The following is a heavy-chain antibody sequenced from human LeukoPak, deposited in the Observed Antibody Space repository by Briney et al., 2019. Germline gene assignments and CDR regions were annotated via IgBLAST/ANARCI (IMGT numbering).Heavy chain of an antibody. V-gene: IGHV4-38-2*02. D-gene: IGHD3-10*01. CDR2: IYHSGRT. J-gene: IGHJ5*02. CDR1: GYSISSGYY. CDR3: ATSYYGSGTYYNWFDP. Sequence: SETLSLTCTVSGYSISSGYYWGWIRQPPGRGLEWIGSIYHSGRTFYNPSLESRLTISIDTSKNQFSLKLTSVTAADTAVYYCATSYYGSGTYYNWFDPWGQGTLVTVSS.